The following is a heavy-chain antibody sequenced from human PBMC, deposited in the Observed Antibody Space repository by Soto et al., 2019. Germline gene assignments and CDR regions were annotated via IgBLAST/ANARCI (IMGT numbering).Heavy chain of an antibody. V-gene: IGHV5-51*01. CDR3: ARSPRSSPYFDY. J-gene: IGHJ4*02. CDR1: GYTFSNFW. Sequence: GESLKISCRCSGYTFSNFWIAWVRHLPGKGLEWMGIIYPGDHETRYSPSFHGKVTISADKSINTAYLQWSSPEASDSAFYYCARSPRSSPYFDYWGQGALVTVSS. D-gene: IGHD6-13*01. CDR2: IYPGDHET.